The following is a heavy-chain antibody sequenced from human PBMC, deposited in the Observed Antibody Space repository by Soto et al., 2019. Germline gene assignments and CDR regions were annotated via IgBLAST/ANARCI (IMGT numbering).Heavy chain of an antibody. V-gene: IGHV4-34*01. D-gene: IGHD6-13*01. CDR1: GGSFSAYY. J-gene: IGHJ5*02. CDR2: IDQSGST. Sequence: QVQLQQWGAGLLKPSETLSLTCTVYGGSFSAYYWSWIRQPPGKGLEWIGEIDQSGSTNYNPSLKSRVTISVARSKNQFSLKLSSVTAADTAVYYCGRGRKQQLVRSAASDRFDPWGQGTLVTVSS. CDR3: GRGRKQQLVRSAASDRFDP.